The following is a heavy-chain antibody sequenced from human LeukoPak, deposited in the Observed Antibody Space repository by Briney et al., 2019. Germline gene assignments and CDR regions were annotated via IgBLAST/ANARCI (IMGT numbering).Heavy chain of an antibody. V-gene: IGHV5-51*01. J-gene: IGHJ4*02. CDR1: GYSFTTYW. CDR3: ARQFRDSSGYYSYYFDY. D-gene: IGHD3-22*01. Sequence: GESLKISCKGSGYSFTTYWIGWVRQMPGRGLEWMGIIYPGDSDTRYSPSFQGQVTISADKTISTAYLQWSSLKASDTAMYYCARQFRDSSGYYSYYFDYWGQGTLVTVSS. CDR2: IYPGDSDT.